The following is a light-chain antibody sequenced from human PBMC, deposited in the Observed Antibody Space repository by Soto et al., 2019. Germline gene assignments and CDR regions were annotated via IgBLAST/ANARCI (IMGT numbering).Light chain of an antibody. CDR1: QGISNC. J-gene: IGKJ2*01. V-gene: IGKV1-27*01. Sequence: DIQMTQSPSSLSASVGDRVTITCRASQGISNCLAWYQQKTGKDPKLLIYDASTMQSGVPSRFSGSGSGTDFTLTISSLQPEDVATYYCQNYNSAPYTFGQGTKLEIK. CDR2: DAS. CDR3: QNYNSAPYT.